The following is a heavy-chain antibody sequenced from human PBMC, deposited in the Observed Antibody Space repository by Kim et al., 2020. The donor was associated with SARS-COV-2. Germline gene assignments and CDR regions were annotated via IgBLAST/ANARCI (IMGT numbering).Heavy chain of an antibody. CDR3: AKYVMGYYDSSGPTPRDALDI. CDR2: ISWNSGSI. V-gene: IGHV3-9*01. Sequence: GGSLRLSCAASGFTFDDYAMHWVRQAPGKGLEWVSGISWNSGSIGYADSVKGRFTISRDNAKNSLYLQMNSLRAEDTALYYCAKYVMGYYDSSGPTPRDALDIWGQGTMVTVSS. CDR1: GFTFDDYA. D-gene: IGHD3-22*01. J-gene: IGHJ3*02.